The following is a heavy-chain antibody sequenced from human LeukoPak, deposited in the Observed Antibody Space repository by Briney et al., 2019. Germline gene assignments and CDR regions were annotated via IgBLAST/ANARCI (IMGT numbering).Heavy chain of an antibody. D-gene: IGHD3-16*02. CDR1: GFTFSDYY. J-gene: IGHJ4*02. V-gene: IGHV3-11*06. CDR2: ISSSSSYT. Sequence: GGSLRLSCAASGFTFSDYYMSWIRQAPGKGLEWVSYISSSSSYTNYADSVKGRFTISRDNAKNSLYLQMNSLRAEDTAVYYCARGPYDYVWGSYRSGGTYYDYWGQGTLVTVSS. CDR3: ARGPYDYVWGSYRSGGTYYDY.